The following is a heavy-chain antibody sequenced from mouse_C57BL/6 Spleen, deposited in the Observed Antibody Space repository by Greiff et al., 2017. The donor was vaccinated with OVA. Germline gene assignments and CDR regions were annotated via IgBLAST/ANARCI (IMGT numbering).Heavy chain of an antibody. J-gene: IGHJ2*01. D-gene: IGHD2-4*01. V-gene: IGHV5-4*03. CDR3: ARGGDYEGYCDY. Sequence: EVMLVESGGGLVKPGGSLKLSCAASGFTFSSYAMSWVRQTPEKRLEWVATISDGGSYTYYPDNVTGRFTISNDNATNNPNLQMSHLKSEDTAMYYCARGGDYEGYCDYWGQGTTLTVSS. CDR2: ISDGGSYT. CDR1: GFTFSSYA.